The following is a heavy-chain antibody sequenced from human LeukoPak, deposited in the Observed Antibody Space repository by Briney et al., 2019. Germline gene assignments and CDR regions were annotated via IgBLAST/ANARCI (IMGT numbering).Heavy chain of an antibody. V-gene: IGHV1-2*02. CDR3: ARDIVVVTAPNWFDP. CDR1: GYTFTGYY. CDR2: INPNSGGT. J-gene: IGHJ5*02. Sequence: GASVKVSCKASGYTFTGYYMHWVRQAPGQGLEWMGWINPNSGGTNYAQKFQGRVTMTRDTSISTAYMELSRLRSDDTAVYYCARDIVVVTAPNWFDPWGQGTLVTVSS. D-gene: IGHD2-21*02.